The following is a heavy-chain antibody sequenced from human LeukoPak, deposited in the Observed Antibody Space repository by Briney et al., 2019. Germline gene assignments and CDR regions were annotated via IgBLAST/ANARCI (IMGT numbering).Heavy chain of an antibody. V-gene: IGHV3-30*18. CDR3: AKDFIGVVRRYGMDV. Sequence: GGSLRLSCAASGFTFSSYGMHWVRQAPGKGLEWVAVISYDGSNKYYADSVKGRFTISRDNSKNTLYLQMNSLRAEDTAVYYCAKDFIGVVRRYGMDVWGQGTTVTVSS. J-gene: IGHJ6*02. CDR1: GFTFSSYG. D-gene: IGHD3-3*01. CDR2: ISYDGSNK.